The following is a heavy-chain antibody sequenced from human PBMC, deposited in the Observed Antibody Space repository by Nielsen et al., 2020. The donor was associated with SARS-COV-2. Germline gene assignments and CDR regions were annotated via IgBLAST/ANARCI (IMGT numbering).Heavy chain of an antibody. D-gene: IGHD4-17*01. CDR2: ISYHGSNK. V-gene: IGHV3-30*03. CDR3: ASTVAATLYYYGMDV. CDR1: GFSFGAFG. Sequence: GESLKISCEASGFSFGAFGMHWVRQVPGKGLEWVAVISYHGSNKYYADSVKGRFIISRDNPKNTLYLQMNSLRPEDTAVYYCASTVAATLYYYGMDVWGQGTTVTVSS. J-gene: IGHJ6*02.